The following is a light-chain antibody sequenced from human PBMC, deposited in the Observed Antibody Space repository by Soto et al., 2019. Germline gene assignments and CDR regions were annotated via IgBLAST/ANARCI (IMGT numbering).Light chain of an antibody. J-gene: IGKJ1*01. V-gene: IGKV1-5*03. CDR2: KAS. CDR3: QQYNSYSPT. Sequence: DIQMTQSPSTLSASVGDRVTITCRASQSISTWLACYQQEPGKAPKLLIHKASSLQSGVPSRFSGSGSGTDFTRTISSLQHDDFATYCCQQYNSYSPTFGQGTRVDSK. CDR1: QSISTW.